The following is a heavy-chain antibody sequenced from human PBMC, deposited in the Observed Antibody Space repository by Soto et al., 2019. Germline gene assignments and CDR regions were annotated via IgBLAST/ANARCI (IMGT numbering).Heavy chain of an antibody. Sequence: NPGXSLRLSCAASGFTFSSYSINWVVQAPGKGLEWVSSISSSSSYIYYADSVKGRFTISRDNAKNSLYLQMNSLTAEDTAVYYCARSDSSGWYYFDYWGQGTLVTVSS. CDR3: ARSDSSGWYYFDY. J-gene: IGHJ4*02. D-gene: IGHD6-19*01. CDR1: GFTFSSYS. CDR2: ISSSSSYI. V-gene: IGHV3-21*01.